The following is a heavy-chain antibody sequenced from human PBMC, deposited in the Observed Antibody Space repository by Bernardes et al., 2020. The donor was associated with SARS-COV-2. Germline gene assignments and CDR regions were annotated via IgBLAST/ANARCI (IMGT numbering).Heavy chain of an antibody. J-gene: IGHJ4*02. CDR2: VSGYDGKT. Sequence: ASVKVSCKASNYTFSSHGISWVRQSPGQGLEWVGWVSGYDGKTYYAERLQGRVTLTTDTSTKTAYMELGSLRSDDTAVYYCARATTVTTWFDSWGQGTLVTVS. CDR1: NYTFSSHG. D-gene: IGHD4-17*01. CDR3: ARATTVTTWFDS. V-gene: IGHV1-18*01.